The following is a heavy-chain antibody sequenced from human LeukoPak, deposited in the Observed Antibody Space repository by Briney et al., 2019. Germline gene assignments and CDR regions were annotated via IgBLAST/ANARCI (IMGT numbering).Heavy chain of an antibody. V-gene: IGHV3-33*01. J-gene: IGHJ6*02. D-gene: IGHD5-18*01. CDR2: IWYDGSNK. CDR1: GFTFSSYG. Sequence: GRSLRLSCAASGFTFSSYGMHWVRQAPGKGLEWVAVIWYDGSNKYYADSVKGRFTISRDNSKNTLYLQMNSLRAEDTAVYYCARGFTAMVRYYYYGMDVWGQGTTVTVSS. CDR3: ARGFTAMVRYYYYGMDV.